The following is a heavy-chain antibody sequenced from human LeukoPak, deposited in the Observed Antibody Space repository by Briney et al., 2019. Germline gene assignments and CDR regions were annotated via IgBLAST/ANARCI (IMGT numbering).Heavy chain of an antibody. V-gene: IGHV1-2*02. CDR3: AREQMATDNWFDP. D-gene: IGHD5-24*01. CDR2: INPNSGGT. Sequence: ASVKVSCKASGYTFTGYYMHWVRQAPGQGLEWMGWINPNSGGTNYAQKFQGRVTMTRDTSISTAYMELSRLTSDDTAVYYCAREQMATDNWFDPWGQGTLVTVSS. CDR1: GYTFTGYY. J-gene: IGHJ5*02.